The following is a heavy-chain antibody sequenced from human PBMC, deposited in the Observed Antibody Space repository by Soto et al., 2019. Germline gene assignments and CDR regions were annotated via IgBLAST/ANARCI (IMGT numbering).Heavy chain of an antibody. CDR1: GFTFSSYW. CDR3: ARDRLEVWEYYYYGMDV. D-gene: IGHD1-26*01. V-gene: IGHV3-7*03. Sequence: HPGGSLRLSCAASGFTFSSYWMSWVRQAPGKGLEWVANIKQDGSEKYYVGSVKGRFTISRDNAKNSLYLQMNSLRAEDTAVYYCARDRLEVWEYYYYGMDVWGQGTTVTVSS. J-gene: IGHJ6*02. CDR2: IKQDGSEK.